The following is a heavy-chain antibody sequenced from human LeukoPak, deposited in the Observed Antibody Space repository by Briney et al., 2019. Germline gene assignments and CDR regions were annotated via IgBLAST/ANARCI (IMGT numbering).Heavy chain of an antibody. Sequence: PGRSLRLSCAASGFTFSSYGVHWVRQAPGKGLEWVSAISNNGGYTYYADSVQGRFTISRDNSKSTLCLQMNSLRAEDTAVYCCAKQLGYCSDGSCYFPYWGQGTLVTVSS. CDR3: AKQLGYCSDGSCYFPY. CDR1: GFTFSSYG. CDR2: ISNNGGYT. D-gene: IGHD2-15*01. V-gene: IGHV3-23*01. J-gene: IGHJ4*02.